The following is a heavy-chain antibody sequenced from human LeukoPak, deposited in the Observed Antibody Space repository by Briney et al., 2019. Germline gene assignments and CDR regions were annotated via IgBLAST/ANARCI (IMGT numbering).Heavy chain of an antibody. D-gene: IGHD3-10*01. V-gene: IGHV3-23*01. Sequence: GGSLRLSCAASGFTLSSYAMSWVRQAPGKGLEGVSAISGSGGSTYYADSVKGRFTISRDNSKNTLYLQMNSLRAEDTAVYYCAKEGDIEYYHGSGSLDYWGQGTLVTVSS. J-gene: IGHJ4*02. CDR3: AKEGDIEYYHGSGSLDY. CDR2: ISGSGGST. CDR1: GFTLSSYA.